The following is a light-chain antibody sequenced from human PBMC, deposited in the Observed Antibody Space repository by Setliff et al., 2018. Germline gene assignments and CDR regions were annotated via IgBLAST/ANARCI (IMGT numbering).Light chain of an antibody. J-gene: IGLJ1*01. Sequence: QSALSQHPSASGSPGQSVTISCTGTSSDIGDYNYVSWYQHHPGKAPKLLIYDVDKRPSGVPDRFSGSKSGNTASLTVSGLQADDEADYYCGAYAGSSKKIFGTGTKVTVL. CDR3: GAYAGSSKKI. V-gene: IGLV2-8*01. CDR2: DVD. CDR1: SSDIGDYNY.